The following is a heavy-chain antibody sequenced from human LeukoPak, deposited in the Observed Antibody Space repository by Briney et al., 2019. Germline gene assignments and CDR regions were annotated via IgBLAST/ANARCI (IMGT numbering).Heavy chain of an antibody. CDR3: AKVALGYCSGSSCYYFDY. V-gene: IGHV3-21*04. J-gene: IGHJ4*02. CDR1: GFTFSRYS. D-gene: IGHD2-15*01. Sequence: SGGSLRLSCAASGFTFSRYSMNWVRQAPGKGPEWVSSINSRGSDKYYADSVKGRFTISRDNSKNTLYLQMNSLRAEDTALYYCAKVALGYCSGSSCYYFDYGGQGTLVTVSS. CDR2: INSRGSDK.